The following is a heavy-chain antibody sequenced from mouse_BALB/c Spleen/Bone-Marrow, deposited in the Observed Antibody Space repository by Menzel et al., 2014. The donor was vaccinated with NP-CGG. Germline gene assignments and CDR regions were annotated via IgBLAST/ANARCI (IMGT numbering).Heavy chain of an antibody. V-gene: IGHV1S34*01. CDR2: INCYNGAT. D-gene: IGHD2-4*01. J-gene: IGHJ1*01. CDR1: GYSFTGYN. Sequence: LVKTGASVKISCKASGYSFTGYNMHWVKQSHGKSLEWIGYINCYNGATSYNQKFKGKAIFTVDTSSSTAYMQFNSLTSEDSAVYCCARSTMIKYFDVWGAGTTVTVSS. CDR3: ARSTMIKYFDV.